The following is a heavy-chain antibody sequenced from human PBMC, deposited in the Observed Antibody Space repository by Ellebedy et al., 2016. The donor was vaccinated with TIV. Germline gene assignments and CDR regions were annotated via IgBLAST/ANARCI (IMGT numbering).Heavy chain of an antibody. Sequence: PGGSLRLSCAASGFTFSSYGMHWVRQAPGKGLEWVAVIWYDGSNKYYADSVKGRFTISRDNSKNTLYLQMNSLRAEDTAVYYCARDPLYSSGWYEKGFDYWGQGTLVTVSS. V-gene: IGHV3-33*01. D-gene: IGHD6-19*01. J-gene: IGHJ4*02. CDR3: ARDPLYSSGWYEKGFDY. CDR1: GFTFSSYG. CDR2: IWYDGSNK.